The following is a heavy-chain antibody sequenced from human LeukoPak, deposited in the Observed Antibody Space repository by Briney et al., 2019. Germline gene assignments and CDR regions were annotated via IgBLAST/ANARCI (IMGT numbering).Heavy chain of an antibody. Sequence: GGSLRLSCAVSGFTFSSNAMTWVRQAPGKGLDWVSVISGSGGSTYYADSVKGRFTISRDNSKNTLYLQMNSLTAEDTAVYYCARVGVVPAAIPDGFDIWGQGTMVTVSS. CDR1: GFTFSSNA. D-gene: IGHD2-2*01. CDR2: ISGSGGST. J-gene: IGHJ3*02. CDR3: ARVGVVPAAIPDGFDI. V-gene: IGHV3-23*01.